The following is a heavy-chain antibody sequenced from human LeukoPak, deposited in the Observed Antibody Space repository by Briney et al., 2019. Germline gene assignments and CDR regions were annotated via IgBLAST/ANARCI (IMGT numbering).Heavy chain of an antibody. J-gene: IGHJ6*03. CDR2: IGTIGDT. D-gene: IGHD2-21*01. Sequence: GGSLRLSCGASGFTFSRYDMHWVRQAAGKGLEWVSAIGTIGDTYYLDSVKGRFTISREDASNSLFLQMNSLRVEDTAVYYCARDGVRAYCGGDCMDVWGKGTTVTISS. V-gene: IGHV3-13*01. CDR1: GFTFSRYD. CDR3: ARDGVRAYCGGDCMDV.